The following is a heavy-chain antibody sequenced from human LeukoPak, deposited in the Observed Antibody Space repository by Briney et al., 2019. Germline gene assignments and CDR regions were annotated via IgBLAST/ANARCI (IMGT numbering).Heavy chain of an antibody. V-gene: IGHV3-23*01. CDR2: ISTSGGST. D-gene: IGHD3-10*01. CDR3: ASEIWFGELPMGGDY. CDR1: GFTFRSDA. Sequence: PGGSLRLSCAASGFTFRSDAMSWVRQAPGKGLEWVSPISTSGGSTYYADSVKGRFTISRDNAKNSLYLQMNSLRAEDTAVYYCASEIWFGELPMGGDYWGQGTLVTVSS. J-gene: IGHJ4*02.